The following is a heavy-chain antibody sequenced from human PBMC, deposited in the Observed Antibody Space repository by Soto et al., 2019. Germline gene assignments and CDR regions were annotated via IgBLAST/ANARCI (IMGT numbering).Heavy chain of an antibody. D-gene: IGHD3-9*01. CDR3: ARDREPDGIWTFDS. Sequence: PGGSLRLSCAASGFTLARYTMGWVRQAPGKGLEWVAESYSSGGTEYSDSVKGRFSISRDNSRNMVFLQMNSLRVEDTALYYCARDREPDGIWTFDSWGQGMLVTVS. CDR2: SYSSGGT. CDR1: GFTLARYT. V-gene: IGHV3-23*01. J-gene: IGHJ4*02.